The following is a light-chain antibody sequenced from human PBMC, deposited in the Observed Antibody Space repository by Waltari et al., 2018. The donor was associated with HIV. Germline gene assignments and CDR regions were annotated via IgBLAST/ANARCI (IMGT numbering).Light chain of an antibody. CDR2: RNA. CDR3: STWDNSLSHWV. V-gene: IGLV1-47*01. Sequence: QSVVTQPPSASGTPGQTISISCSGDISNLGGNFVYWYQQRPGTAPRLLTYRNAPRPSGVPDRFSGSKSATSASLAISELRSEDEADYHCSTWDNSLSHWVFGGGTKVTVL. J-gene: IGLJ3*02. CDR1: ISNLGGNF.